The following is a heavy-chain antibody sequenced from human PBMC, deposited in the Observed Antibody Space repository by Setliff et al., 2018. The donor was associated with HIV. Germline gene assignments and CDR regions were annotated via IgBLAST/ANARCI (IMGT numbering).Heavy chain of an antibody. J-gene: IGHJ1*01. D-gene: IGHD3-16*01. CDR2: ISSGGTYI. CDR1: GFTFSHYH. V-gene: IGHV3-21*06. CDR3: ARHLDESLGYGFHY. Sequence: LRLSCAASGFTFSHYHMNWVRQAPGKGLEWVSSISSGGTYIFYADSVRGRFTVSRDNAKNSLYLQMNSLRAEDTAVYYCARHLDESLGYGFHYWGHGALVTVSS.